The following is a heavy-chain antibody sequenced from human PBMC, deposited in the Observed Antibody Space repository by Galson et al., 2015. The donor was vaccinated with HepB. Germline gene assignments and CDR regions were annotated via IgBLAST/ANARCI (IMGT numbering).Heavy chain of an antibody. Sequence: SETLSLTCTVSGGSISSSSYYWGWIRQPPGKGLEWIGSIYYSGSTYYNPSLKSRVTISVDTSKNQFSLKLSSVTAADTAVYYCARHSSTSCYRCPWFDPWGQGTLVTVSS. J-gene: IGHJ5*02. CDR1: GGSISSSSYY. CDR2: IYYSGST. D-gene: IGHD2-2*01. V-gene: IGHV4-39*01. CDR3: ARHSSTSCYRCPWFDP.